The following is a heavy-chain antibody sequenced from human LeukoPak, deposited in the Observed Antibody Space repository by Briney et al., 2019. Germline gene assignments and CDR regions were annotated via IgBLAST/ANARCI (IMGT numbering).Heavy chain of an antibody. J-gene: IGHJ4*02. D-gene: IGHD6-19*01. Sequence: GVSLRLLCAASGFTFSSYTGNWVRQAPGKGLEWVSSISSSSSYIYYADSVKGRFTISRDNAKNSLYLQMNSLRAEDTAVYYCARGNSGWYYFDYWGQGTLVTVSS. V-gene: IGHV3-21*01. CDR3: ARGNSGWYYFDY. CDR2: ISSSSSYI. CDR1: GFTFSSYT.